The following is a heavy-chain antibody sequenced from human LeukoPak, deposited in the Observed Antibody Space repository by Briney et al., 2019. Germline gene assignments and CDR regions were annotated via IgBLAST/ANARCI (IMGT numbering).Heavy chain of an antibody. CDR1: GFTFSSYS. CDR2: ISSSSSTI. CDR3: AGDLVPAARNYYFDY. D-gene: IGHD2-2*01. V-gene: IGHV3-48*01. J-gene: IGHJ4*02. Sequence: GGSLRLSCAASGFTFSSYSMNWVRRAPGKGLEWVSYISSSSSTIYYADSVKGRFTISRDNAKNSLYLQINSLRAEDTAVYYCAGDLVPAARNYYFDYWGQGTLVTVSS.